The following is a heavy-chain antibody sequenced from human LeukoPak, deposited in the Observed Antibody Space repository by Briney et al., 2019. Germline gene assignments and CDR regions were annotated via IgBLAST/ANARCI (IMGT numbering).Heavy chain of an antibody. Sequence: PSGTLSLICGVSGGSISSTNWWTWVRQPPGKGLEWIGEVHLDGRTNYNPSLESRLTMSVDFSENHISLKLTSVTAADTAVYYCAREGGLYRPLDYSGQGTLVTVSS. V-gene: IGHV4-4*02. CDR1: GGSISSTNW. J-gene: IGHJ4*02. CDR2: VHLDGRT. CDR3: AREGGLYRPLDY.